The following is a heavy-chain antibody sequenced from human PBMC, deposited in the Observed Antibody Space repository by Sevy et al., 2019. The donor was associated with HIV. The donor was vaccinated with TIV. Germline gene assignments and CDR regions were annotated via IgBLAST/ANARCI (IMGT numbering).Heavy chain of an antibody. CDR2: INHSGST. CDR3: ARVSGGSSGWYGLVDY. CDR1: GGSFSGYC. D-gene: IGHD6-19*01. V-gene: IGHV4-34*01. J-gene: IGHJ4*02. Sequence: SETLSLTCAVYGGSFSGYCWSWIRQPPGKGLEWIGEINHSGSTKYNPSLKSRVTLSVDTSKNQFSLKLSSATAADTAVYYCARVSGGSSGWYGLVDYWGQGTLVTVSS.